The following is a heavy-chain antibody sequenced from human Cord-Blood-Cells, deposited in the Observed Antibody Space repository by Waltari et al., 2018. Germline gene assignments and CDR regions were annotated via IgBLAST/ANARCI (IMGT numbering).Heavy chain of an antibody. CDR1: GYTFTSYD. D-gene: IGHD1-26*01. CDR2: MNPNSGNT. V-gene: IGHV1-8*03. CDR3: ARGSTIVGATDY. Sequence: QVQLVQSGAEVKKPGASVKVSCKASGYTFTSYDINWVRQATGQGLEWMGWMNPNSGNTGYAQKVQGRVTITRNPSISTAYMELSSLRSEDTAVYYCARGSTIVGATDYWGQGTLVTVSS. J-gene: IGHJ4*02.